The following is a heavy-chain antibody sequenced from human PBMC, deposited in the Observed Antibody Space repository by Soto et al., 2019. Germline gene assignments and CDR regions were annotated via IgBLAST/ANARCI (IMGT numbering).Heavy chain of an antibody. CDR2: IDPSDSYT. CDR3: ARRQGRQLAGPFDF. D-gene: IGHD6-13*01. CDR1: GYSFSDYW. V-gene: IGHV5-10-1*01. Sequence: GASLKISCKGSGYSFSDYWISWVRQMPGKGLEWLGRIDPSDSYTNYSPSFQGHVTISADKSISTAYLQWRSLKASDTAMYYCARRQGRQLAGPFDFWGQGTPVTVSS. J-gene: IGHJ4*02.